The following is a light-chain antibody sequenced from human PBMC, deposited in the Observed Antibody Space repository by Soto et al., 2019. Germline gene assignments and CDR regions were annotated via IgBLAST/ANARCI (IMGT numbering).Light chain of an antibody. CDR2: VAS. Sequence: DIQMTQSPSSLSASVGDRVTITCRASQSISRYLNWYQQKPGKAPNLLIYVASSLQSEVPSRLSGSGSGTDFTLTITSLQPEDFATYYCQQSYSTPLTFGGGSMVDIK. CDR3: QQSYSTPLT. V-gene: IGKV1-39*01. CDR1: QSISRY. J-gene: IGKJ4*01.